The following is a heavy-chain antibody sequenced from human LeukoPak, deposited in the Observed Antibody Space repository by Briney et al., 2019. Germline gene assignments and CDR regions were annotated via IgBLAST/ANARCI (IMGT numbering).Heavy chain of an antibody. CDR3: ARDSRGNFYYYGMDV. Sequence: SETLSLTCTVSGGSISSYYWSWIRQPPGKGLEGIGYIYYSGSTNYNPSLKSRVTISVDTSKNQFSLKLSSVTAADTAVYYCARDSRGNFYYYGMDVWGQGTTVTVSS. J-gene: IGHJ6*02. V-gene: IGHV4-59*01. D-gene: IGHD3-10*01. CDR1: GGSISSYY. CDR2: IYYSGST.